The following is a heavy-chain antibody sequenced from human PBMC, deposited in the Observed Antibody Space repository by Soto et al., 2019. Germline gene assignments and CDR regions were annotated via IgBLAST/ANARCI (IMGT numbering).Heavy chain of an antibody. J-gene: IGHJ3*02. CDR3: AILQDSSGYYGSDAFDI. CDR1: GGSISSGGYY. Sequence: QVQLQESGPGLVKPSQTLSLTCTVSGGSISSGGYYWSWIRQPPGKGLEWIGYIYYSGSTYYNPSPKSGVTMSLDTSKNQFSLRLSSVTAADTAVYYCAILQDSSGYYGSDAFDIWGQGTMVTVSS. D-gene: IGHD3-22*01. CDR2: IYYSGST. V-gene: IGHV4-30-4*01.